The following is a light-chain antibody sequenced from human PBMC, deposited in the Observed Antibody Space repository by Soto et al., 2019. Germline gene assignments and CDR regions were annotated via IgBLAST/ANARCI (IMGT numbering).Light chain of an antibody. J-gene: IGLJ7*01. V-gene: IGLV3-21*02. CDR1: NIGNKG. Sequence: SYELTQPPSVSVAPGQTARITCGGNNIGNKGVHWYQQKPGQAPVLVVHDNNDRPPGIPERFSGSNSGNTATLNMSRVEAGDEADYYCQVWDSSSDHHVFGGGTQLTVL. CDR3: QVWDSSSDHHV. CDR2: DNN.